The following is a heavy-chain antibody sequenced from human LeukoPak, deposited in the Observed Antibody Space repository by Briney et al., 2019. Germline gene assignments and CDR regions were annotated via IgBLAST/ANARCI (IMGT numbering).Heavy chain of an antibody. D-gene: IGHD6-19*01. CDR1: GGSISSYY. Sequence: SETLSLTCTVSGGSISSYYWSWIRQPPGKGLEWIGYIYYSGSTNYNPSLKSRVTISVDTSKNQFSLKLSSVTAADTAVYYCARRSGWSQLDYWGQGTLVTVSS. CDR3: ARRSGWSQLDY. CDR2: IYYSGST. V-gene: IGHV4-59*08. J-gene: IGHJ4*02.